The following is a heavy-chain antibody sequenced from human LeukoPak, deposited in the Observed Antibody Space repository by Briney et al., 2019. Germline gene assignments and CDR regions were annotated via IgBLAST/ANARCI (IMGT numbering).Heavy chain of an antibody. V-gene: IGHV4-4*02. CDR1: GGSISSFQW. CDR2: IHLGGTT. CDR3: ARAGFYASVNQYYYYYYMDV. J-gene: IGHJ6*03. Sequence: PSETLSLTCAVSGGSISSFQWWSWVRQTPEKGLEWIGEIHLGGTTFYNPSLKSRVSMSIDKSKNQFSLNLNSVTAADTAVYYCARAGFYASVNQYYYYYYMDVWGTGTTVTVSS. D-gene: IGHD2/OR15-2a*01.